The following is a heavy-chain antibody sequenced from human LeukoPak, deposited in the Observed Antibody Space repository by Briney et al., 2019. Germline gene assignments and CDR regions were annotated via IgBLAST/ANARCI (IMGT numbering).Heavy chain of an antibody. CDR2: IFSGGST. V-gene: IGHV3-66*02. J-gene: IGHJ6*02. CDR3: ARNRYYGLDV. Sequence: GGSLRLSCAASGFTVNSNDMRWVSQAPGKGLEWVLVIFSGGSTYHADSVKGRFTISRDNSKKTLYLQMNSLRVDDTSVYYCARNRYYGLDVWGQGTTVTVSS. CDR1: GFTVNSND.